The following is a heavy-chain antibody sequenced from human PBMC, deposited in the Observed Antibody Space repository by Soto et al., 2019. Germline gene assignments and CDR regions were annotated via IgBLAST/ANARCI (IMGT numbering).Heavy chain of an antibody. CDR1: GFTFRSYG. V-gene: IGHV3-30*18. Sequence: QLAESGGGVVQPGRSLRLSCETSGFTFRSYGMHWVRQAPGKGLEWVAVISFDGSDIYYADSVRGRFTISRDNSKSTLHLQMNRLRAEDTAVYYCAKMTRGYTYGLDYWGQGTLVTVSS. D-gene: IGHD5-12*01. CDR3: AKMTRGYTYGLDY. J-gene: IGHJ4*02. CDR2: ISFDGSDI.